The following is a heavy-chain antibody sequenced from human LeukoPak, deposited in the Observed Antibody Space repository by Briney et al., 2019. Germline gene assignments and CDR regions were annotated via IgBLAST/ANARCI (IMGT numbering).Heavy chain of an antibody. Sequence: SETLSLTCTVSGGSISSYYWSWIRQPAGKGLEWIGRIYTSGSTNYNPSLKGRVTMSVDTSKNQFSLKLSSVTAADTAVYYCARGRYYDFWSGYIDAFDIWGQGTTVTVSS. CDR3: ARGRYYDFWSGYIDAFDI. CDR1: GGSISSYY. D-gene: IGHD3-3*01. CDR2: IYTSGST. V-gene: IGHV4-4*07. J-gene: IGHJ3*02.